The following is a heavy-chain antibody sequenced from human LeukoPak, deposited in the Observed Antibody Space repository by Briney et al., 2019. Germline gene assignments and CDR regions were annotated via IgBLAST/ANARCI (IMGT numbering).Heavy chain of an antibody. V-gene: IGHV4-34*01. D-gene: IGHD1-26*01. Sequence: SETLSLTCAVYGGSFSGYYWSRIRQPPGKGLEWIGEINHSGSTNYNPSLKSRVTISVDTSKNQFSLKLSSVTAADTAVYYCARSSGSYRQEDAFDIWGQGTMVTVSS. J-gene: IGHJ3*02. CDR1: GGSFSGYY. CDR2: INHSGST. CDR3: ARSSGSYRQEDAFDI.